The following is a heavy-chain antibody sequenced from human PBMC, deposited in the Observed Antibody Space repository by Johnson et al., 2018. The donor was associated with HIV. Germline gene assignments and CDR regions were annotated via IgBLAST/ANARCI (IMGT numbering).Heavy chain of an antibody. CDR1: GFTFSSYD. Sequence: VQLVESGGGLVQPGGSLRLSCAASGFTFSSYDMHWVRQATGKGLEWVSVIHSGGSTYYADSVKGRCTISRDNSKNTLYLQMNSLRAEDTAVYYCASGVTARAPLLIWGQGTMVTVSS. V-gene: IGHV3-66*01. J-gene: IGHJ3*02. CDR2: IHSGGST. D-gene: IGHD6-6*01. CDR3: ASGVTARAPLLI.